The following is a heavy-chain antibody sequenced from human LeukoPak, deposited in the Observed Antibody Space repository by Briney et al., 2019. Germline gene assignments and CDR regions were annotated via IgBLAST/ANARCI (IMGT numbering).Heavy chain of an antibody. D-gene: IGHD2-15*01. CDR3: ARGGVEYSYDGEDGFTLDR. CDR2: ISVPSGAT. CDR1: GYSFTVYS. Sequence: ASVTLSFTSSGYSFTVYSMTWVRQAPGQGLGWMGWISVPSGATNYAQKLHDRVTMARESATATVYLELRTLTPDDTAVYFCARGGVEYSYDGEDGFTLDRWGQGTLVIVSA. J-gene: IGHJ5*02. V-gene: IGHV1-18*04.